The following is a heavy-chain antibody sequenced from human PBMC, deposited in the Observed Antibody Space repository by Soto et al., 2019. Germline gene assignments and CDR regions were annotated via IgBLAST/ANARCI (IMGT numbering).Heavy chain of an antibody. J-gene: IGHJ6*02. CDR2: ISGSGGST. Sequence: GGSLRLSCAASGFTFSSYAMSWVRQAPGRGLEWVSAISGSGGSTYYADSVKGRFTISRDNSKNTLYLQMNSLRAEDTAVYYCAKGRRGSSWSWAYYYYGMDVWGQGTTVTVSS. CDR1: GFTFSSYA. V-gene: IGHV3-23*01. CDR3: AKGRRGSSWSWAYYYYGMDV. D-gene: IGHD6-13*01.